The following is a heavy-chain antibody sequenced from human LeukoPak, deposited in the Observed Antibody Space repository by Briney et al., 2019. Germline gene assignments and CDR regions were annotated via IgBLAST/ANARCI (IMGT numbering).Heavy chain of an antibody. CDR2: IKGKTDGRTT. CDR3: IVVGSCTSTSC. J-gene: IGHJ4*02. Sequence: GGSLRLSCAASGFTFHYAWMSWVRQAPGKGLEWVGRIKGKTDGRTTDYAAPVKGRFTISRDDSKNTLYLQMNSLKTEDTAVYYCIVVGSCTSTSCWGQGTLVTVSS. D-gene: IGHD2-2*01. V-gene: IGHV3-15*01. CDR1: GFTFHYAW.